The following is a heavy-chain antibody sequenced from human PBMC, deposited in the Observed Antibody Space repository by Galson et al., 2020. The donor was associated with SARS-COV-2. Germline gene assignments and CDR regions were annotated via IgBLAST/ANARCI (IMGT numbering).Heavy chain of an antibody. V-gene: IGHV3-33*01. D-gene: IGHD3-16*02. CDR1: GFTFSSYG. CDR2: IWYDGSNK. Sequence: GGSLRLSCAASGFTFSSYGMHWVRQAPGKGLEWVAVIWYDGSNKYYADSVKGRFTISRDNSKNTLYLQMNSLRAEDTAVYYCARDRDLGELSLFDYWVQGTLVTVAS. J-gene: IGHJ4*02. CDR3: ARDRDLGELSLFDY.